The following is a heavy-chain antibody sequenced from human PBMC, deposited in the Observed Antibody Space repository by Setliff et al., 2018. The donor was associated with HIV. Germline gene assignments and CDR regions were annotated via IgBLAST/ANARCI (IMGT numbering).Heavy chain of an antibody. CDR3: ERGHVVRTGESAFDI. CDR1: GYAFIKYA. Sequence: ASVKVSCKASGYAFIKYAIHWVRQAPGQRLEWLGWINAGTGDKDYSQKFQGRVTITRDRYANTAYMELSRLTSADKALYFCERGHVVRTGESAFDIWVQGTTVTVSS. CDR2: INAGTGDK. D-gene: IGHD3-16*01. V-gene: IGHV1-3*01. J-gene: IGHJ3*02.